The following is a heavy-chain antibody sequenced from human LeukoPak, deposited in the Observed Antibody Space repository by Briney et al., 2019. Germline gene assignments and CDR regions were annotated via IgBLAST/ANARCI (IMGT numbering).Heavy chain of an antibody. CDR3: ARCGTYLRWFDP. D-gene: IGHD1-26*01. V-gene: IGHV4-34*01. Sequence: SETLSLTCAVYGGSFSGYYWSWIRQPPGKGLEWIGEINHSGSSNYNPSLKSRVTISVDTSKNQFSLKLSSVTAADTAVYYCARCGTYLRWFDPWGQGTLVTVSS. CDR1: GGSFSGYY. CDR2: INHSGSS. J-gene: IGHJ5*02.